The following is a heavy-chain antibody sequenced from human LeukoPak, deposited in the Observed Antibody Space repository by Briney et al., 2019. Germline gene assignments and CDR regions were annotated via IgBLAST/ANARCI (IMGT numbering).Heavy chain of an antibody. V-gene: IGHV3-30*18. CDR1: GFTFSSYA. Sequence: AGGSLRLSCAASGFTFSSYAMHWVRQAPGKGLEWVAVISYDGSNKYYADSVKGRFTISRDNSKNTLYLQMNSLRAEDTAVYYCAKETYSSGWYRGGPFDYWGQGTLVTVSS. J-gene: IGHJ4*02. CDR2: ISYDGSNK. D-gene: IGHD6-19*01. CDR3: AKETYSSGWYRGGPFDY.